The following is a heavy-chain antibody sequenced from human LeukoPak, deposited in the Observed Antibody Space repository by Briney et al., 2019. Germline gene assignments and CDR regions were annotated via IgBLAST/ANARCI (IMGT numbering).Heavy chain of an antibody. V-gene: IGHV3-23*01. Sequence: PSGRSLRLSCVASGFSLSNYIMSWVRQAPGKGLEWVSTVSSSGSYTYYADSVKGRFTISRDNSKNTVYLEVNSLRAEDTAVYYCAKHRGSSGADARPAEYWGQGTLVTVSS. CDR2: VSSSGSYT. D-gene: IGHD5-12*01. J-gene: IGHJ4*02. CDR3: AKHRGSSGADARPAEY. CDR1: GFSLSNYI.